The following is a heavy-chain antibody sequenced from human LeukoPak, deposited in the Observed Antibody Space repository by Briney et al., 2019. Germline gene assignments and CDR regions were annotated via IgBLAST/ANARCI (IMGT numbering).Heavy chain of an antibody. D-gene: IGHD2-15*01. CDR1: GYTFTGYY. CDR3: ARDGCSGGSCPYGMDV. V-gene: IGHV1-2*04. J-gene: IGHJ6*02. CDR2: INPNSGGT. Sequence: ASVKVSCKASGYTFTGYYMHWVRQAPGQGLEWMGWINPNSGGTNYAQKFRGWVTMTRDTSISTAYMELSRLRSDDTAVYYCARDGCSGGSCPYGMDVWGQGTTVTVSS.